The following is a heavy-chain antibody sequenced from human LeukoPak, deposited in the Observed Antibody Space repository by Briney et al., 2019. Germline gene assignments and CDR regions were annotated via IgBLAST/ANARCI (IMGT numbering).Heavy chain of an antibody. D-gene: IGHD6-13*01. CDR2: INPNSGGT. J-gene: IGHJ5*02. Sequence: GASVKVSCKASGYTFTGYYMHWVRQAPGQGLEWMGWINPNSGGTNYAQKFQGRVTMTRDTSISTAYMELSRLRSDDTAVYYCARDQPGYSSSWASNWFDPWGQGTLVTVSS. V-gene: IGHV1-2*02. CDR3: ARDQPGYSSSWASNWFDP. CDR1: GYTFTGYY.